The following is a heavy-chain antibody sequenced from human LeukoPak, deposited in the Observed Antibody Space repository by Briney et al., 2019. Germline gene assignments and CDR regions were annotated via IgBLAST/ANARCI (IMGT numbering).Heavy chain of an antibody. J-gene: IGHJ4*02. CDR1: GGSISSSSYY. Sequence: PSETLSLTCTVSGGSISSSSYYWGWIRQPPGKGLEWIGSIYYSGSTYYNPSLKSRVTISVDTSKNQFSLKLSSVTAADTAVYYCASQGTIVEPFDYWGQGTLVTVSS. CDR3: ASQGTIVEPFDY. D-gene: IGHD1-1*01. V-gene: IGHV4-39*07. CDR2: IYYSGST.